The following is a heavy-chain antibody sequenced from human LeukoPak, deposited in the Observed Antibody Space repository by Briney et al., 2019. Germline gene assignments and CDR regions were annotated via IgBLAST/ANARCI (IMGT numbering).Heavy chain of an antibody. CDR2: IYYSGST. Sequence: SETLSLTCTVSGGSISSSSYYWGWIRQPPGKGLEWIGSIYYSGSTYYNPSLKSRVTISVDTSKNQFSLKLSSVTAADTAVYHCAGYCSSTSCYRPRFDYWGQGTLVTVSS. CDR3: AGYCSSTSCYRPRFDY. J-gene: IGHJ4*02. CDR1: GGSISSSSYY. V-gene: IGHV4-39*01. D-gene: IGHD2-2*01.